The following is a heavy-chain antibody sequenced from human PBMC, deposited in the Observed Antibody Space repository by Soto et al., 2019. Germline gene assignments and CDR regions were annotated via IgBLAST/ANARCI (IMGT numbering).Heavy chain of an antibody. V-gene: IGHV4-61*08. Sequence: PSETLSLTCAVSGGSVSSEGFYWSWVRQPPGKGLEWIGYIYHTGTTNYNPSLESRVTLSIDTSKNQFSLKVNSVTAADTAVYFCARDRAYCTSTRCYWNYDFWGQGTLVTV. CDR1: GGSVSSEGFY. CDR3: ARDRAYCTSTRCYWNYDF. J-gene: IGHJ4*02. CDR2: IYHTGTT. D-gene: IGHD2-2*01.